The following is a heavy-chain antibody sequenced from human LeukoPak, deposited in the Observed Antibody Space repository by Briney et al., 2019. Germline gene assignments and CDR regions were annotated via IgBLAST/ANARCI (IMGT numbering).Heavy chain of an antibody. CDR1: GFTFSSYG. V-gene: IGHV3-33*01. J-gene: IGHJ6*03. D-gene: IGHD5-12*01. CDR3: ARVPQDAYEVYMDV. Sequence: GGSLRLSCAASGFTFSSYGMHWVRQAPDKGLEWVAVIWYDGSNKYYADSVKGRFTIYRDNSKNTLYLQMNSLRAEDTAVYYCARVPQDAYEVYMDVWGKGTTVTVSS. CDR2: IWYDGSNK.